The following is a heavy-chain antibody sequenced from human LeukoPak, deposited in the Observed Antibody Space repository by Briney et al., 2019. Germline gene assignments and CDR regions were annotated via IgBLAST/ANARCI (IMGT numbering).Heavy chain of an antibody. CDR1: GFTFSSYW. CDR2: IEEYGRRI. J-gene: IGHJ4*02. Sequence: GGSLRLSCAGSGFTFSSYWMTWVRQAPGKGLEWVANIEEYGRRIYYVDSVKGRFTISRDNAKNSVYLQMNSLRDEDTAVYYCARVGRVTTPRYCDYWGQGTLVTVSS. D-gene: IGHD4-17*01. CDR3: ARVGRVTTPRYCDY. V-gene: IGHV3-7*01.